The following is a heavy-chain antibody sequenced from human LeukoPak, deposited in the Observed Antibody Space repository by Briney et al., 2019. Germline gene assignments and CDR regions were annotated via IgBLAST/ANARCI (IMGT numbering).Heavy chain of an antibody. CDR1: GFTFSSYG. CDR3: ARDDYGDYGGGYFDY. Sequence: GGSLRLSCAASGFTFSSYGMHWVRQAPGKGLEWVANIKQDGSEKYYVDSVKGRFTISRDNAKNSLYLQMNSLRAEDTAVYYCARDDYGDYGGGYFDYWGQGTLVTVSS. V-gene: IGHV3-7*01. D-gene: IGHD4-17*01. J-gene: IGHJ4*02. CDR2: IKQDGSEK.